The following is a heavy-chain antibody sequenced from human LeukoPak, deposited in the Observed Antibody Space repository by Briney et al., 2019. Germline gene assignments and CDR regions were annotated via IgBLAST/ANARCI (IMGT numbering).Heavy chain of an antibody. J-gene: IGHJ4*02. Sequence: SETLSLTCTVSGGSIGSYYWSWIRQPPGKGLEWIGYFYYTGSTNYNPSLKSRVTISVDTSKNQFSLKLSSVAAADTAVYYCARVPEMGPIDYWGQGTLVTVSS. D-gene: IGHD2-8*01. CDR1: GGSIGSYY. CDR3: ARVPEMGPIDY. CDR2: FYYTGST. V-gene: IGHV4-59*01.